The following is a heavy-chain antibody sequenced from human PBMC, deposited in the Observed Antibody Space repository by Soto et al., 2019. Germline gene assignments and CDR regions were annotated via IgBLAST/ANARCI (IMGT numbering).Heavy chain of an antibody. J-gene: IGHJ4*02. CDR2: IIPILGIA. V-gene: IGHV1-69*04. CDR3: ARDWNIVATAGGYYFDY. CDR1: GGTFSSYT. Sequence: ASVKVSCKASGGTFSSYTISWVRQAPGQGLEWMGRIIPILGIANYAQKFQGRDTITADKSTSTAYMELSSLRSEDTAVYYCARDWNIVATAGGYYFDYWGQGTLVTVSS. D-gene: IGHD5-12*01.